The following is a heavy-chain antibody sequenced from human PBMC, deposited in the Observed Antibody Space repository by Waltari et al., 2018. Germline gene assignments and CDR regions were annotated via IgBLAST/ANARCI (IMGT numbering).Heavy chain of an antibody. CDR2: IHHSGTT. V-gene: IGHV4-4*02. J-gene: IGHJ5*02. CDR3: SRANGGLIGS. D-gene: IGHD3-16*01. CDR1: GASLRGGDW. Sequence: QVHLQASGPGLVRPSETLSLTCHVSGASLRGGDWWIWVRQSPGERLEGIGGIHHSGTTNADPSLKTRLTLSVGESRNQFFLKITAGAAADTALYFCSRANGGLIGSWGQGIVVTVSS.